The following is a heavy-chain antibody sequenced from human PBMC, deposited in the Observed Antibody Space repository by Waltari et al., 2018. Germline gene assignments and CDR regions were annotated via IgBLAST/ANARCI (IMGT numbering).Heavy chain of an antibody. Sequence: EVQLVESGGGLVQPGRSLRLSCTASGFTFGDYAMSWVRQAPGKGLAWVSFIRSKAYGGTTAYAASVKGRFTISRDDSKSIAYLQMNSLKTEDTAVYYCQVPAATDYWYFDLWGRGTLVTVSS. D-gene: IGHD2-2*01. V-gene: IGHV3-49*04. CDR2: IRSKAYGGTT. J-gene: IGHJ2*01. CDR3: QVPAATDYWYFDL. CDR1: GFTFGDYA.